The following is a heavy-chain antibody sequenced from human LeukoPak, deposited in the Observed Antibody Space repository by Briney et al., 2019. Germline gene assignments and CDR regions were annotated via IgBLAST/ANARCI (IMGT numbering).Heavy chain of an antibody. J-gene: IGHJ5*02. CDR1: GFSFSNYE. D-gene: IGHD6-19*01. Sequence: GGSLRLSCAASGFSFSNYEMNWVRHAPGKGLEGVSYISSSASTIYYADSVKGRFTISRDNAKNSLYLQMNSLRAEDTAVYYCARGVFYSSDYSNCFDPWGQGTLVTVSS. CDR2: ISSSASTI. V-gene: IGHV3-48*03. CDR3: ARGVFYSSDYSNCFDP.